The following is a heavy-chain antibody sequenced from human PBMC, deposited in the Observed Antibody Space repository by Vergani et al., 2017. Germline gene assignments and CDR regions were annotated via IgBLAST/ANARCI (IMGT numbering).Heavy chain of an antibody. Sequence: QVQLVESGGGVVQPGGSLRLSFAASEFTFSSYGMHWVRQAPGKGLEWVAFKRYDGSNKYYADSVKGRFTISREHSKNTLYLQMNSLRAEDTAVYYCAKELDDILTGPFYYWGQGTLVTVSS. J-gene: IGHJ4*02. V-gene: IGHV3-30*02. CDR2: KRYDGSNK. D-gene: IGHD3-9*01. CDR3: AKELDDILTGPFYY. CDR1: EFTFSSYG.